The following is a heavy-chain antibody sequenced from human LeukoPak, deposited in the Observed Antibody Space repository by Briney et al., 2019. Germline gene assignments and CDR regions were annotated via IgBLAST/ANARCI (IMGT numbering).Heavy chain of an antibody. CDR1: GGSISNYY. CDR3: ARGYYDSSGYNGGNDY. D-gene: IGHD3-22*01. Sequence: SETLSLTCTVSGGSISNYYWSWIRQPPGKGLEWIGEINHSGSTNYNPSLKSRVTISVDTSKNQFSLKLSSVTAADTAVYYCARGYYDSSGYNGGNDYWGQGTLVTVSS. V-gene: IGHV4-34*01. CDR2: INHSGST. J-gene: IGHJ4*02.